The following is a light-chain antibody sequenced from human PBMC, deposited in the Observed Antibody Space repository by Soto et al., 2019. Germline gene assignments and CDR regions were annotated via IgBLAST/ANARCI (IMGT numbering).Light chain of an antibody. CDR1: QSVSSSY. CDR3: QQFGSSPMFT. J-gene: IGKJ2*01. CDR2: GAS. Sequence: EIVLTQSPGTLSLSPGDRATLSCRASQSVSSSYLAWYQQKPGQAPRLLIFGASSRATAVPDRFSGSGSATDFTLSISRLEPEDFAFYYCQQFGSSPMFTFGQGTKLEI. V-gene: IGKV3-20*01.